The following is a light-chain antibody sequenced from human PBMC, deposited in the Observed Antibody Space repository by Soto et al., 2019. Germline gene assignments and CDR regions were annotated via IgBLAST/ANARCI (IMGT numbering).Light chain of an antibody. V-gene: IGKV3-11*01. Sequence: EIVLTQSPATLSLSPGERATLSCRASQSVSSYLAWYQQKPGQAPRLLIYDVSNRATGIPARFRGSGSGTDFTLSISSLEPEDFAVYYCQQRRNWPITFGQGTRLEIK. J-gene: IGKJ5*01. CDR3: QQRRNWPIT. CDR2: DVS. CDR1: QSVSSY.